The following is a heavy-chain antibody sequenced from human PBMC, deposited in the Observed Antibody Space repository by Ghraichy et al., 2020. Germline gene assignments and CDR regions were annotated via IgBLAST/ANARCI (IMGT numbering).Heavy chain of an antibody. V-gene: IGHV4-59*01. CDR2: IYYSGST. J-gene: IGHJ5*02. D-gene: IGHD3-10*01. CDR1: GGSISSYY. Sequence: SQTLSLTCTVSGGSISSYYWSWIRQPPGKGLEWIGYIYYSGSTNYNPSLKSRVTISVDTSKNQFSLKLSSVTAADTAVYYCARERFHKGFDPWGQGTLVTVSS. CDR3: ARERFHKGFDP.